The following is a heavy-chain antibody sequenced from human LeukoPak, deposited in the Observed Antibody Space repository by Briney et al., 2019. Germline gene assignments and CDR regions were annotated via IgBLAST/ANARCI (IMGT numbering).Heavy chain of an antibody. CDR3: ARLPYYYDSSGYSDY. D-gene: IGHD3-22*01. J-gene: IGHJ4*02. CDR2: IYTSGST. V-gene: IGHV4-4*07. CDR1: GGSISSYY. Sequence: SETLSLTCTVSGGSISSYYWSWIRQPAGKGLEWIGRIYTSGSTNYSPSLKSRVTMSVDTSKNQFSLKLSSVTAADTAVYYCARLPYYYDSSGYSDYWGQGTLVTVSS.